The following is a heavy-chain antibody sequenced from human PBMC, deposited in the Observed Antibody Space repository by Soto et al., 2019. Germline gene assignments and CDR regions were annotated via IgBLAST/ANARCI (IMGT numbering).Heavy chain of an antibody. CDR1: GHTFTGYY. Sequence: QVQPVQSGAEVKKPGASVKLSCKASGHTFTGYYIHWVRQSPGQGLEWMGWINHNIGGTDYGQKFQGRATMTTDTSISTVYMEFTRLSSADTAVYYCARCKAKDAELYDWFHPWGQGTLVTVSS. J-gene: IGHJ5*02. CDR2: INHNIGGT. CDR3: ARCKAKDAELYDWFHP. V-gene: IGHV1-2*02. D-gene: IGHD1-7*01.